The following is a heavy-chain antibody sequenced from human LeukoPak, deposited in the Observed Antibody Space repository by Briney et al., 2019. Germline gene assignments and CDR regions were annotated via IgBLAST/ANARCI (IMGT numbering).Heavy chain of an antibody. CDR1: GGSISSSNW. CDR2: IYHSGST. J-gene: IGHJ6*02. Sequence: PSGTLSLTCEVSGGSISSSNWWSWVRQPPGKGLECIGEIYHSGSTNYNPSLKSRVTISVDKSKTQFSLKLTSVTAADTAVYYCARHNYYDSRGYRYYYGMDVWGQGTTVTVSS. V-gene: IGHV4-4*02. CDR3: ARHNYYDSRGYRYYYGMDV. D-gene: IGHD3-22*01.